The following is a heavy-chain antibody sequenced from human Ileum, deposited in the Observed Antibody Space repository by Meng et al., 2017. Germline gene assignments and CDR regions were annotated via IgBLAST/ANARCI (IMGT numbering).Heavy chain of an antibody. CDR1: GYTFSSLH. CDR2: MSPENGNT. CDR3: ARDPPHGAGSYLEY. Sequence: QVQLVQSGAEVKTPGASVKVSCKASGYTFSSLHINWVRQATGQGPEWMGWMSPENGNTAYAQKFQGRVTMTRDTSVSTAYMELSGLTSDDSGVYYCARDPPHGAGSYLEYWGQGTLVTVSS. V-gene: IGHV1-8*01. D-gene: IGHD3-10*01. J-gene: IGHJ4*02.